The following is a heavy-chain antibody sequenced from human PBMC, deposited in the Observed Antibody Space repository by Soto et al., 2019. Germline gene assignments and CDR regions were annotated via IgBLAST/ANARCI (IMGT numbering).Heavy chain of an antibody. D-gene: IGHD3-22*01. CDR2: INAGNGNT. J-gene: IGHJ5*02. Sequence: ASVKVSCKASGYTFTSYAMHWVRQAPGQRLEWMGWINAGNGNTKYSQKFQGRVTITRDTSASTAYMELSSLRSEDTAVYYCARSAMIVVVPRFDPWGQGTLVTVSS. CDR1: GYTFTSYA. V-gene: IGHV1-3*01. CDR3: ARSAMIVVVPRFDP.